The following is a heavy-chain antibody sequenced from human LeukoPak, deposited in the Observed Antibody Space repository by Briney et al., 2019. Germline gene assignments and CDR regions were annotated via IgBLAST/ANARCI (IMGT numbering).Heavy chain of an antibody. CDR1: GFTFSSYG. V-gene: IGHV3-30*18. Sequence: GGSLRLSCAASGFTFSSYGMHWVRQAPGKGLEWVAVISYDGSNKYYADSVKGRFTISRDNSRNTLYLQMYSLRAEDTAVYYCAKDLITMVRGPFDYWGQGTLVTVSS. D-gene: IGHD3-10*01. CDR2: ISYDGSNK. J-gene: IGHJ4*02. CDR3: AKDLITMVRGPFDY.